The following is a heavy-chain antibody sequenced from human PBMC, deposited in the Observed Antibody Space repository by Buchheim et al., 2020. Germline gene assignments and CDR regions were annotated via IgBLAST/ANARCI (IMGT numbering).Heavy chain of an antibody. J-gene: IGHJ6*02. CDR2: IYSGGST. CDR1: GFTVSSNY. V-gene: IGHV3-53*02. D-gene: IGHD6-13*01. Sequence: EVQLVETGGGLIQPGGSLRLSCAASGFTVSSNYMSWVRQAPGKGLEWVSVIYSGGSTYYADSVKGRFTISRDNSKNTLYLQMNSLRAEDTAVYYCARDMGIAAAGTNYNYYYGMDVWGQGTT. CDR3: ARDMGIAAAGTNYNYYYGMDV.